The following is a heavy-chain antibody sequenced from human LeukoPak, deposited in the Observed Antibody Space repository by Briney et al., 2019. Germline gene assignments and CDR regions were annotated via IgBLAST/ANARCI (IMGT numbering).Heavy chain of an antibody. CDR2: ISGSGGST. J-gene: IGHJ4*02. Sequence: GGSLRLSCAASGFTFSSYAMSWVRQAPRKGLEWVSAISGSGGSTYYADSVKGRFTISRDNSKNTLYLQMNSLRAEDTAVYYCAKDYGGYRLPRYYFDYWGQGTLVTVSS. CDR3: AKDYGGYRLPRYYFDY. D-gene: IGHD6-25*01. V-gene: IGHV3-23*01. CDR1: GFTFSSYA.